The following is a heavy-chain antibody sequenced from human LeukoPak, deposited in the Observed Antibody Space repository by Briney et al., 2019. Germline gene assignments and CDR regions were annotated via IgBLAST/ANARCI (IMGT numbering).Heavy chain of an antibody. D-gene: IGHD1-14*01. Sequence: GGSLRLSCAASGFTFSDYYMSWIRQAPGKGLEWVSYISSSGSTIYYADSVKGRFTISRDNAKNSLYLQMNSLRAEDTAVYYCARDSRTPDYYYYMDVWGKGTTVTVSS. V-gene: IGHV3-11*01. CDR2: ISSSGSTI. CDR1: GFTFSDYY. CDR3: ARDSRTPDYYYYMDV. J-gene: IGHJ6*03.